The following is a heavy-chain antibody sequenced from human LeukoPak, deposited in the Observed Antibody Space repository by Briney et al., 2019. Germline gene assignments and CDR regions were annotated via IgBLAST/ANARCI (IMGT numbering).Heavy chain of an antibody. CDR3: AREANTAY. CDR2: IKSDGSDK. D-gene: IGHD2-2*02. CDR1: GFTLSDYW. V-gene: IGHV3-7*04. J-gene: IGHJ4*02. Sequence: GGSLRLSCAASGFTLSDYWMTWVRQAPGKGLEWVANIKSDGSDKYYVDSVKGRFTVSRDNAKNSLYLQMNSPRVEDTAVYYCAREANTAYWGQGTPVTVSS.